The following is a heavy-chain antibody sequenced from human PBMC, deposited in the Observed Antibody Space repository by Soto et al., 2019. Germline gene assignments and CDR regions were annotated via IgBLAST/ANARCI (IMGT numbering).Heavy chain of an antibody. CDR2: IGGSSGHI. D-gene: IGHD2-8*01. J-gene: IGHJ4*02. Sequence: GSLRLSCAASGFTFSSYSMVWVRQAPEKGLEWVSSIGGSSGHIYYADSLKGRFTISRDNAKNSLYLQMNSLRVDDTAVYYCARTNGAYSNYFAYWGQGTLVTVSS. V-gene: IGHV3-21*01. CDR1: GFTFSSYS. CDR3: ARTNGAYSNYFAY.